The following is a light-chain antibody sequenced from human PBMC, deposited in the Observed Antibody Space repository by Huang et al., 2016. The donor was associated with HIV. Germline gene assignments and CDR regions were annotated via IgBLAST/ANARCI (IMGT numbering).Light chain of an antibody. Sequence: DIVMTQSPLSLPVTPGEPASISCRSSQSLLQSNGYIYLDWYLQKPGQSPQLLIYLSSKRASGVPDRFSGSGSGTDFTLKISRVEAEDVGVYYCLQTLQTPWTFGQGTKVEIK. CDR2: LSS. CDR3: LQTLQTPWT. J-gene: IGKJ1*01. V-gene: IGKV2-28*01. CDR1: QSLLQSNGYIY.